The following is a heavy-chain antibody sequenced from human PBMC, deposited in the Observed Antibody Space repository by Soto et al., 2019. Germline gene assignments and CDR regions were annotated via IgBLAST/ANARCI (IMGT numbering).Heavy chain of an antibody. CDR1: GFTFSDYY. D-gene: IGHD5-12*01. Sequence: QVQLVESGGGLVKPGGSLRLSCAASGFTFSDYYMSWIRQAPGKGLEWVSYISSSSRTIYYADSVKGRFTISRDNAKNSLYLQMNRLRAEDTAVYYCAREDGYNYIPYYYYYYGMDVWGQGTTVTVSS. CDR2: ISSSSRTI. J-gene: IGHJ6*02. V-gene: IGHV3-11*01. CDR3: AREDGYNYIPYYYYYYGMDV.